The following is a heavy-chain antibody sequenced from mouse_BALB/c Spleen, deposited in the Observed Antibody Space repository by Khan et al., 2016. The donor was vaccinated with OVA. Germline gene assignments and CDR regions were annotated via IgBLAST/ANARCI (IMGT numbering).Heavy chain of an antibody. D-gene: IGHD1-3*01. CDR2: ISSSGST. V-gene: IGHV3-2*02. Sequence: EVELVESGPGLVKPSQSLSLTCTVTGYSITSDYAWNWIRQFPGNKLEWMGYISSSGSTNYNPALKSRIHITRATSKNQFFLQLNSVTTEDTATYYCASDASRDNDAMDYWGQGTSVTVSS. J-gene: IGHJ4*01. CDR1: GYSITSDYA. CDR3: ASDASRDNDAMDY.